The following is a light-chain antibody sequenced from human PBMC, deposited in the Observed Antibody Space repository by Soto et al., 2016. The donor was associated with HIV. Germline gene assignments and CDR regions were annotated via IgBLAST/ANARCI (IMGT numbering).Light chain of an antibody. V-gene: IGKV1-12*01. CDR2: ATS. J-gene: IGKJ2*01. CDR3: LQYNSYPYT. Sequence: DIQMTQSPSAVSASVGDRVTITCRASQDISNWLAWYQQKPGKAPKLLIYATSSLQSGASSLQSGVHQGLAAVDLGQISLSQSAACSLTICNLYCLQYNSYPYTFGQGDQAGD. CDR1: QDISNW.